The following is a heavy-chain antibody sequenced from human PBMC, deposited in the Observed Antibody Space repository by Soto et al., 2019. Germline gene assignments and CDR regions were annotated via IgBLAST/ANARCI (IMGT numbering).Heavy chain of an antibody. D-gene: IGHD2-15*01. CDR2: IIPILGIA. Sequence: QVQLVQSGAEVKKPGSSVKVSCKASGGTFSSYTISWVRQAPGQGLEWMGRIIPILGIANYAQKFQGRVTITEDKSTSTAYMELSSLRSEDTAVYYCARDVSCSGGSCYSNYYYYYMDVWGKGTTVTVSS. CDR1: GGTFSSYT. CDR3: ARDVSCSGGSCYSNYYYYYMDV. J-gene: IGHJ6*03. V-gene: IGHV1-69*08.